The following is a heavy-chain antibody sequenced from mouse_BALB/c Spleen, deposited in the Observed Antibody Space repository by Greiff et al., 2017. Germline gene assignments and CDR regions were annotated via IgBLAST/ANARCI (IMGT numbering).Heavy chain of an antibody. V-gene: IGHV1-87*01. CDR3: AREPLFYYDYAMDY. CDR2: IYPGDGDT. Sequence: QVQLKQSGAELARPGASVKLSCKASGYTFTSYWMQWVKQRPGQGLEWIGAIYPGDGDTRYTQKFKGKATLTADKSSSTAYMQLSSLASEDSAVYYCAREPLFYYDYAMDYWGQGTSVTVSS. CDR1: GYTFTSYW. D-gene: IGHD2-4*01. J-gene: IGHJ4*01.